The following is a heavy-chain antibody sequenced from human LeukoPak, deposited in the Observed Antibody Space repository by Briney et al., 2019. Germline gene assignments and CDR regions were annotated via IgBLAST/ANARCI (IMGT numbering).Heavy chain of an antibody. V-gene: IGHV3-23*01. Sequence: GGSLRLSCAASGFTFSSYAVSWVRQAPGKGLEWVSAISGSGGSTYYADSVKGRFTISRDNSKNTLYLQMNSLRAEDTAVYYCAKAIKALSCGWSNDYWGQGTLVTASS. J-gene: IGHJ4*02. CDR1: GFTFSSYA. CDR2: ISGSGGST. CDR3: AKAIKALSCGWSNDY. D-gene: IGHD6-19*01.